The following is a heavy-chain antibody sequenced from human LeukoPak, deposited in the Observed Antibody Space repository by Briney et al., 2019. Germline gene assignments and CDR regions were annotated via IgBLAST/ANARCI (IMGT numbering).Heavy chain of an antibody. J-gene: IGHJ5*02. CDR3: ARDIPGIAVT. V-gene: IGHV1-69*13. Sequence: ASVKVSCKASGGTFSSYAISWVRQAPGQGLEWMGGIIPIFGTANYAQKFQGRVTITADESTSTAYMELSSLRSEDTVVYYCARDIPGIAVTWGQGTLVTVSS. CDR1: GGTFSSYA. D-gene: IGHD6-19*01. CDR2: IIPIFGTA.